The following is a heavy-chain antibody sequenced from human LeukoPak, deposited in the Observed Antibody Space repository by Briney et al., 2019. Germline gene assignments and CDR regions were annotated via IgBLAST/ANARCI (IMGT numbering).Heavy chain of an antibody. J-gene: IGHJ4*02. CDR2: IKSDGTIT. V-gene: IGHV3-74*01. CDR3: ARDPFYGDADLDS. Sequence: GGSLRLSCAASGFTFSNYWMHWVRQAPGKGLVWVSRIKSDGTITSYADSVKGRFITSRDNAKNTLYLQMNSLRAEDTAVYYCARDPFYGDADLDSWGQGTLVTVYS. CDR1: GFTFSNYW. D-gene: IGHD4-17*01.